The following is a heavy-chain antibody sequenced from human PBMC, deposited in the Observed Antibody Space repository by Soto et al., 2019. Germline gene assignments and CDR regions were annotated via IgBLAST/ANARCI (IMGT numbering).Heavy chain of an antibody. CDR2: VSSSDSTV. CDR3: ARDLGYYDSSGYFDY. D-gene: IGHD3-22*01. CDR1: WFTFIEHF. Sequence: PGGSLRLSCACSWFTFIEHFMSWIRQAPGKGLEWISYVSSSDSTVYYADSVKGRFTISRDNAKNSLYLQMNSLRVEDTAVYYCARDLGYYDSSGYFDYWGQGTLVTVSS. V-gene: IGHV3-11*01. J-gene: IGHJ4*02.